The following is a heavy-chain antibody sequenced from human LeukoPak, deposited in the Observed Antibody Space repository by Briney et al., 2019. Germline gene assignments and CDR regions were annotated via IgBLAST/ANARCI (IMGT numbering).Heavy chain of an antibody. D-gene: IGHD3-10*01. V-gene: IGHV3-30*18. CDR3: AKDQMVRGVIMALDY. J-gene: IGHJ4*02. CDR1: GFTFSSYG. CDR2: ISYDGSNK. Sequence: GGSLRLSCAASGFTFSSYGMHWVRQAPGKGLEWVAVISYDGSNKYYADSVKGRFTISRDNSKNTLYLQMNSLRAEDTAVYYCAKDQMVRGVIMALDYWGQGTLVTVSS.